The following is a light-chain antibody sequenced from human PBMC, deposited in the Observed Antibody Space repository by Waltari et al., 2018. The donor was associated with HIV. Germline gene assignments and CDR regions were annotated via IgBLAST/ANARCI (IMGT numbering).Light chain of an antibody. CDR1: QSVSSSY. CDR3: QQYGSAPRT. CDR2: GAS. J-gene: IGKJ1*01. Sequence: EIVLTQSPGTISLSPGERATLSCRASQSVSSSYLALYQQNTGHSPRLLISGASIRATGIPDRFIGSGSGTDFTVTISRLEPEDFAVYHCQQYGSAPRTFGQGTKVEIK. V-gene: IGKV3-20*01.